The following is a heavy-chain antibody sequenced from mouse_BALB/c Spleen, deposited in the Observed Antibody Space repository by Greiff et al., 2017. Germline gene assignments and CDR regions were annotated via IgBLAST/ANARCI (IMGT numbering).Heavy chain of an antibody. CDR3: TRGDYGNYDYFDY. Sequence: QVQLKQSGAELVKPGASVKLSCKASGYTFTSYYMYWVKQRPGQGLEWIGEINPSNGGTNFNEKFKSKATLTVDKSSSTAYMQLSSLTSEDSAVYYCTRGDYGNYDYFDYWGQGTTLTVSS. V-gene: IGHV1S81*02. CDR1: GYTFTSYY. CDR2: INPSNGGT. D-gene: IGHD2-1*01. J-gene: IGHJ2*01.